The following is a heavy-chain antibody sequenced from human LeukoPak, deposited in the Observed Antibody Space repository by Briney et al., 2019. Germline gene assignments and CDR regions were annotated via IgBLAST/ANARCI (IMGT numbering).Heavy chain of an antibody. CDR1: GYTFTDYY. CDR3: ATLAVAGS. Sequence: ATVKISYKVSGYTFTDYYMHLVQQAPGTPLEWMGLVDPEDGETMYAEKFQGRVTITADTSTDTAYMELSSLRSEDTAVYYCATLAVAGSWGQGTLVTVSS. CDR2: VDPEDGET. D-gene: IGHD6-19*01. J-gene: IGHJ5*02. V-gene: IGHV1-69-2*01.